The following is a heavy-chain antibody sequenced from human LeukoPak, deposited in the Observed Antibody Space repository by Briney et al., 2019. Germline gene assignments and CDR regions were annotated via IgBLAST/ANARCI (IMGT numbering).Heavy chain of an antibody. CDR2: ISGSGGST. CDR1: GFTFSSYA. Sequence: GGSLRLSCAASGFTFSSYAMSWVRQAPGKGLEWVSAISGSGGSTYYADSVKGRFTISRDISKNTLYLQMDSVRAEDTAVYYCARRGYCSSTSCSFDYWGQGTLVTVSS. D-gene: IGHD2-2*01. V-gene: IGHV3-23*01. CDR3: ARRGYCSSTSCSFDY. J-gene: IGHJ4*02.